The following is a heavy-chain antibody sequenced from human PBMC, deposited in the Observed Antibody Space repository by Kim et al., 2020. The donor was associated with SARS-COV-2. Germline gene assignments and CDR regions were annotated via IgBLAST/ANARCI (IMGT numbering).Heavy chain of an antibody. CDR1: GGSISDNYYY. D-gene: IGHD6-13*01. CDR3: ARHVWAGYSSTSYMDY. Sequence: SETLSLTCSVSGGSISDNYYYWAWIRQPPGKGLEWIGSIFYSGSTYYNPSLKTQVTLSVDTPKNQFSLKVRSVTAADTAVYYCARHVWAGYSSTSYMDYWGQGTRVTVSS. J-gene: IGHJ4*02. V-gene: IGHV4-39*01. CDR2: IFYSGST.